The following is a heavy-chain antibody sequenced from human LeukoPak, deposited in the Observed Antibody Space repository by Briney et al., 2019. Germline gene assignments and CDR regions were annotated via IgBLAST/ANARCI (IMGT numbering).Heavy chain of an antibody. Sequence: SETLSLTCTVSGGSISSYYWSWIRQPPGKGLEWIGYIYYSGSTNYNPSLKSRVTISVDTSKNQFSLKLMSVTAADTALYYCARANGYNPPFDSWGQGTLVTVSS. CDR1: GGSISSYY. D-gene: IGHD5-24*01. J-gene: IGHJ4*02. CDR3: ARANGYNPPFDS. V-gene: IGHV4-59*01. CDR2: IYYSGST.